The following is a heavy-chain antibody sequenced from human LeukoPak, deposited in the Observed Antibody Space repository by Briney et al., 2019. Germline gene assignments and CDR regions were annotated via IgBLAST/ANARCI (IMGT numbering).Heavy chain of an antibody. CDR3: ARHEVGFGELSDWFDP. Sequence: PSETLSLTCAVYGGSFSGYYWSWIRQPPGKGLEWIGYIYYSGSTNYNPSLKSRVTISVDTSKNQFSLKLSSVTAADTAVYYCARHEVGFGELSDWFDPWGQGTLVTVSS. CDR2: IYYSGST. V-gene: IGHV4-59*08. D-gene: IGHD3-10*01. CDR1: GGSFSGYY. J-gene: IGHJ5*02.